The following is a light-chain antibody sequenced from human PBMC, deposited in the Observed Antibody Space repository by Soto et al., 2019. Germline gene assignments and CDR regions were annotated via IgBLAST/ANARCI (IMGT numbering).Light chain of an antibody. V-gene: IGKV3-11*01. Sequence: EIVMTQSPSTLALFPGERATLSCRASQSVSSSLGWYQQKSGQAPRLLIYDASKRATGIPERCSGSGSGTDFSLTINSLEPEDFAVYYCQHRSNSPRTFGQGTKVDIK. J-gene: IGKJ1*01. CDR1: QSVSSS. CDR2: DAS. CDR3: QHRSNSPRT.